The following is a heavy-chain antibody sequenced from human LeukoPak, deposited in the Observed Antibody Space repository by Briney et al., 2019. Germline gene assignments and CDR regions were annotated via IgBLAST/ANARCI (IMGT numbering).Heavy chain of an antibody. J-gene: IGHJ5*02. CDR3: ARDEASRWFDP. CDR2: MNPSSGDT. CDR1: RFTFTRYY. Sequence: ASVKVSCKASRFTFTRYYIHWVRQAPGQGLEWLGWMNPSSGDTNYPQKFRGGVTMPRDTSISTAYMELTGQTSDDSAVYFCARDEASRWFDPWGQGTLVTAAS. V-gene: IGHV1-2*02.